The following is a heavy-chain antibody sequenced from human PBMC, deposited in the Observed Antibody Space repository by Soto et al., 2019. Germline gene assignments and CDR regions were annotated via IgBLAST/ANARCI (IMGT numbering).Heavy chain of an antibody. J-gene: IGHJ4*02. CDR1: GYTFTSYY. Sequence: ASVKVSCKASGYTFTSYYMHWVRQAPGQGLEWMGIINPSGGSTSYAQKFQGRVTMTRDTSTSTVYMELSSLRSEDTAVYYCARSEKGIAARRKETYFDYWGQGTLVTVSS. CDR3: ARSEKGIAARRKETYFDY. D-gene: IGHD6-6*01. CDR2: INPSGGST. V-gene: IGHV1-46*01.